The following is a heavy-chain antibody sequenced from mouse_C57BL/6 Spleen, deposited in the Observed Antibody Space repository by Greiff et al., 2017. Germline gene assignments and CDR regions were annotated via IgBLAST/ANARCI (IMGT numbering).Heavy chain of an antibody. J-gene: IGHJ2*01. CDR3: ARAYGCGDYDFDY. CDR1: GFTFSDYG. D-gene: IGHD2-2*01. CDR2: ISSGSSTI. V-gene: IGHV5-17*01. Sequence: DVTLVESGGGLVKPGGSLKLSCAASGFTFSDYGMHWVRQAPEKGLEWVAYISSGSSTIYYADTVKGRFTISRDNAKNTLFLQMPSLRAEDTAMYYCARAYGCGDYDFDYWGQGTTLTVSS.